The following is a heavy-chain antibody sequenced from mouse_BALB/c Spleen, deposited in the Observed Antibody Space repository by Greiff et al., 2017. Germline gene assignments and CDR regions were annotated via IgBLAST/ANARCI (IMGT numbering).Heavy chain of an antibody. CDR3: ASDYYGSDY. CDR1: GFNIKDTY. D-gene: IGHD1-1*01. CDR2: IDPANGNT. Sequence: VQLKESGAELVKPGASVKLSCTASGFNIKDTYMHWVKQRPEQGLEWIGRIDPANGNTKYDPKFQGKATITADTSSNTAYLQLSSLTSEDTAVYYCASDYYGSDYWGQGTTLTVSS. V-gene: IGHV14-3*02. J-gene: IGHJ2*01.